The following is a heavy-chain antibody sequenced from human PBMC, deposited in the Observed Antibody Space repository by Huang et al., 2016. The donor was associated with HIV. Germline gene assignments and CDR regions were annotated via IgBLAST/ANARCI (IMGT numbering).Heavy chain of an antibody. D-gene: IGHD3-10*01. V-gene: IGHV3-30*02. Sequence: QVQLVESGGGVVQPGGSLRLSCAASGFTFSSYGMHGVRQAPGKGLEWVAFIRYDGSNKYYADSVRGRFTISRDNSKNTLYLQMNSRRAEDTAVYYCAKGSMANAFDIWGQGTMVTVSS. J-gene: IGHJ3*02. CDR2: IRYDGSNK. CDR1: GFTFSSYG. CDR3: AKGSMANAFDI.